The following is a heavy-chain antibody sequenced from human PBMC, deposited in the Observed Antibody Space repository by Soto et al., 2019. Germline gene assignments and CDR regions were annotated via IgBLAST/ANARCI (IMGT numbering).Heavy chain of an antibody. CDR1: GYTFTSYS. J-gene: IGHJ4*02. Sequence: GASVKVSCKASGYTFTSYSMQWVRQAPGQGLEWMGIINPSGDITRYAQKFQGRVTMTRDTSTSTVYMELSSLSSEDTAVYYCARTPGWSGYYGFDYWGQGTLVTVSS. CDR2: INPSGDIT. D-gene: IGHD3-3*01. V-gene: IGHV1-46*01. CDR3: ARTPGWSGYYGFDY.